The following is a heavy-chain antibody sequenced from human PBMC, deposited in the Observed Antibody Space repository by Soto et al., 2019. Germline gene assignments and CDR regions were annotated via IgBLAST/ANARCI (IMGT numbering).Heavy chain of an antibody. CDR3: AKDRTGQGVTTSDY. Sequence: QVQLVESGGGVVQPGRSLRLSCAASGFTFSSYGMHWVRQAPGKGLEWVAVISYDGSNKYYADSVKGRFTISRDNSKNTRYLQMNSLRAEDTAVYYCAKDRTGQGVTTSDYWGQGTLVTVSS. J-gene: IGHJ4*02. D-gene: IGHD4-4*01. CDR1: GFTFSSYG. V-gene: IGHV3-30*18. CDR2: ISYDGSNK.